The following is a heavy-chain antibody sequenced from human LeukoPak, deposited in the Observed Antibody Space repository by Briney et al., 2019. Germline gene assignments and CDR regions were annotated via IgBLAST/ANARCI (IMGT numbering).Heavy chain of an antibody. V-gene: IGHV4-4*02. Sequence: SGTLSLTCAVSGSSISSTNWWTWVRPPPGMGLEGIGEADHSGSTNYNTSLKSRVTITVDKSKNHFSLKLSAVTAAATAIYYWARYVLVRGVIMSDYAGQRTLVTVPS. J-gene: IGHJ4*02. CDR3: ARYVLVRGVIMSDY. D-gene: IGHD3-10*01. CDR2: ADHSGST. CDR1: GSSISSTNW.